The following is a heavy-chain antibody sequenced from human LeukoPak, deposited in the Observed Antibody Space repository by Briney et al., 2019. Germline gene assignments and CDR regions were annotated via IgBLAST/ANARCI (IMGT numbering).Heavy chain of an antibody. D-gene: IGHD2-15*01. Sequence: SETLSLTCSVSGGSISSGSYYWSWIRQPAGKGLEWIGRIYTSGSTNYNPSLKSRVTISVDTSKNQFSLKLSSVTAADTAVYYCARGIVVVAQLGYYYYYMDVWGKGTTVTISS. CDR2: IYTSGST. J-gene: IGHJ6*03. V-gene: IGHV4-61*02. CDR3: ARGIVVVAQLGYYYYYMDV. CDR1: GGSISSGSYY.